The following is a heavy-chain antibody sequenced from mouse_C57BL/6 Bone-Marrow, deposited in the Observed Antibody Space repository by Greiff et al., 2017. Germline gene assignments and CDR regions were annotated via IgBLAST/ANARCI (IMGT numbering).Heavy chain of an antibody. CDR2: ISSGSSTI. CDR3: ARDMITKYYFDY. CDR1: GFTFSDYG. D-gene: IGHD2-4*01. Sequence: EVHLVESGGGLVKPGGSLTLSCAASGFTFSDYGMHWVRQAPEQGLEWVAYISSGSSTIYYADTVKGRFTLSRDNAKTTLCLQMTSLRSEDTAMYYCARDMITKYYFDYWGQGTTLTVSS. V-gene: IGHV5-17*01. J-gene: IGHJ2*01.